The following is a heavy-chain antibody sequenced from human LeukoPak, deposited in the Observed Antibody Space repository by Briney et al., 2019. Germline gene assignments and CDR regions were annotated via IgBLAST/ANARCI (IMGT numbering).Heavy chain of an antibody. D-gene: IGHD4-11*01. J-gene: IGHJ4*02. CDR3: ARDAIVRDYSNSDY. CDR2: INPNSGGT. Sequence: GASVKVSCKASGYTFTGYYIHWVRQAPGQGLERMGWINPNSGGTNYAQKFQGRVTMTRDTSISTAYMELSRLTSDDTAVYYCARDAIVRDYSNSDYWGQGTLVTVSS. V-gene: IGHV1-2*02. CDR1: GYTFTGYY.